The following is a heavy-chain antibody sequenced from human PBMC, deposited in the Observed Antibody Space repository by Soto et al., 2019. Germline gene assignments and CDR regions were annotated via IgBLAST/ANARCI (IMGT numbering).Heavy chain of an antibody. CDR3: AKAYGSGSYGFYGMDV. Sequence: GGSLGVSCAASVFTFSIYAMSWVGQAPGKGLEWVSAISGSGGSTYYADSVKGRFTISRDNSKNTLYLQMNSLRAEDTAVYYCAKAYGSGSYGFYGMDVWGQGTPVTVSS. CDR2: ISGSGGST. CDR1: VFTFSIYA. V-gene: IGHV3-23*01. J-gene: IGHJ6*02. D-gene: IGHD3-10*01.